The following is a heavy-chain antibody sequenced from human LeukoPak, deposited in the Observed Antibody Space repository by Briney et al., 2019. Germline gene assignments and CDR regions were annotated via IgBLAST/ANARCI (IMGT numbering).Heavy chain of an antibody. CDR2: IWYDGSNK. D-gene: IGHD5-24*01. CDR1: GFTFSSYG. J-gene: IGHJ4*02. V-gene: IGHV3-33*01. CDR3: ARDRKMATPRSGLGY. Sequence: GRSLRLSCAASGFTFSSYGKHWVRQAPGKGLEWVAVIWYDGSNKYYADSVKGRFTISRDNSKNTLYLQMNSLRAEDTAVYYCARDRKMATPRSGLGYWGQGTLVTVSS.